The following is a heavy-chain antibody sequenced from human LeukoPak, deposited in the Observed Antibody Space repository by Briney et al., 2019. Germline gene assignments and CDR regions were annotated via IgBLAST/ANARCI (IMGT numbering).Heavy chain of an antibody. CDR1: GGSISSYY. Sequence: SETLSLTCTVSGGSISSYYWSWIRQPPGKGLEWIGYIYYSGSTNYNPSLKSRVTMSVDTSKNQFSLKLRSVTAADTAVYYCARVGLWNGNYYYGMDVWGQGTTVTVSS. V-gene: IGHV4-59*01. D-gene: IGHD3-3*01. CDR3: ARVGLWNGNYYYGMDV. J-gene: IGHJ6*02. CDR2: IYYSGST.